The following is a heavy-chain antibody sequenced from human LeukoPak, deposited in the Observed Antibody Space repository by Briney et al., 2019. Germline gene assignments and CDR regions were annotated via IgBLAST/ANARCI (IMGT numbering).Heavy chain of an antibody. CDR3: ARHLGSGSYSARLDY. CDR1: GGSFSGYY. Sequence: SETLSLTCAVYGGSFSGYYWSWIRQPPGKGLEWIGEINHSGSTNYNPSLKSRVTISVDTSKNQFSLKLSSVTAADTAVYYCARHLGSGSYSARLDYWGQGTLVTVSS. V-gene: IGHV4-34*01. CDR2: INHSGST. J-gene: IGHJ4*02. D-gene: IGHD3-10*01.